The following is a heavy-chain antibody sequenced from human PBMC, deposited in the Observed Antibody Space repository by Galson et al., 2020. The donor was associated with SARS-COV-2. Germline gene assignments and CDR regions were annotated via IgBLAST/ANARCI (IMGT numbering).Heavy chain of an antibody. Sequence: SQTLSLTCTVSGDSISSRSYYWGWIRQPPGKGLEWIGNIYYGGGTYYSPSLKSRVTISVDTSKNQFSLRLSSVTAADTAVYYCTRQQWLQRSLVYYNFMDVWGKGTTVTVSS. V-gene: IGHV4-39*01. D-gene: IGHD5-12*01. J-gene: IGHJ6*03. CDR3: TRQQWLQRSLVYYNFMDV. CDR1: GDSISSRSYY. CDR2: IYYGGGT.